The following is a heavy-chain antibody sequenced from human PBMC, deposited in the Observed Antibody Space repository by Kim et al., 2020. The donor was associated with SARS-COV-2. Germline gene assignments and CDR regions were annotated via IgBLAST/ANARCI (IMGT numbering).Heavy chain of an antibody. Sequence: GGPNYNPSLKSRVTISVDTSKNQFSLSLSSVTAADTGIYYCARRSAGVDYWGQGTLVTVSS. J-gene: IGHJ4*02. CDR3: ARRSAGVDY. CDR2: GGP. V-gene: IGHV4-34*01.